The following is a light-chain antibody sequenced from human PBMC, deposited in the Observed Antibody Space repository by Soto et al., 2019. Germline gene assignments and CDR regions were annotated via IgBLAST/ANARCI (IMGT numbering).Light chain of an antibody. CDR3: QQRSRWPRDT. CDR1: QNVGHN. J-gene: IGKJ2*01. V-gene: IGKV3-11*01. CDR2: AAS. Sequence: EVVLTQSPGTLSLSPGESATLSCRASQNVGHNLAWYQQKPGQAPRLLIYAASDRATGIPARFRGSGSDTDFTLTISSLEPEDFAFYYCQQRSRWPRDTFGQGTKLEIK.